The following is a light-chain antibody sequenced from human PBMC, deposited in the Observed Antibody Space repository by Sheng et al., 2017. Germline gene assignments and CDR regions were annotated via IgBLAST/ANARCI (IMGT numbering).Light chain of an antibody. V-gene: IGKV1-5*01. CDR1: QSINSW. J-gene: IGKJ2*01. CDR2: GAS. CDR3: QQYDXTPVLL. Sequence: DIQMTQSPSTLSASVGDRVTITCRASQSINSWLAWYQQRPGKAPKLLIYGASNLETGVPSRFSGSRSGTEFTXTISSLQPEDIATYYCQQYDXTPVLLFGQGDQAGDQT.